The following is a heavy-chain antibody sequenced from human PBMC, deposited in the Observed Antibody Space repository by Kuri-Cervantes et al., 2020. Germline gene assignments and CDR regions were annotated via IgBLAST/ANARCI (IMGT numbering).Heavy chain of an antibody. V-gene: IGHV1-58*02. D-gene: IGHD6-19*01. CDR2: IVVGSGNT. CDR3: ARLRDRRFAVAALSF. CDR1: GFTFTTST. J-gene: IGHJ4*02. Sequence: SVKVSCKTSGFTFTTSTMQWVRQARGQRLGWIGWIVVGSGNTNYAQKFQGRVTMTRDMSIGTTYMEVTRLTSDDTAVYYCARLRDRRFAVAALSFWGQGTLVTVSS.